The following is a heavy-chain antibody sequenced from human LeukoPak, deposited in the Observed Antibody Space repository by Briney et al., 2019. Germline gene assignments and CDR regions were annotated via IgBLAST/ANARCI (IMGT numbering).Heavy chain of an antibody. CDR2: INTNTGNP. CDR3: AQEVSSSWYGALWYYYGMDV. D-gene: IGHD6-13*01. V-gene: IGHV7-4-1*02. CDR1: GYTFTSYA. J-gene: IGHJ6*02. Sequence: ASVKVSCKASGYTFTSYAMNWVRQAPGQGLEWMGWINTNTGNPTYAQGFTGRFVFSLDTSVSTAYLQISSLKAEDTAVYYCAQEVSSSWYGALWYYYGMDVWGQGTTVTVSS.